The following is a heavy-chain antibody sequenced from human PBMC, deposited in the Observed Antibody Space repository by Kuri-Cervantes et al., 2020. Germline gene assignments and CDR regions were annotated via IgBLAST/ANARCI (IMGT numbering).Heavy chain of an antibody. CDR1: GFTFSSYW. Sequence: GGSLRLSCAASGFTFSSYWMSWVRQAPGKGLEWVANIKQDGSEKYYVDSVKGRFTISRDNAKSSLYLQMNSLRAEDTAVYYCARDPGYGDYFYYYYYMDVWGKGTTVTVSS. D-gene: IGHD4-17*01. J-gene: IGHJ6*03. V-gene: IGHV3-7*04. CDR3: ARDPGYGDYFYYYYYMDV. CDR2: IKQDGSEK.